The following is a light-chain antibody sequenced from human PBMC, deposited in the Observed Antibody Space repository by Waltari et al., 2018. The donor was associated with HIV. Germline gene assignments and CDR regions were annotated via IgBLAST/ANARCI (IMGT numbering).Light chain of an antibody. V-gene: IGLV1-47*01. CDR1: SSTIGSNT. J-gene: IGLJ2*01. CDR3: AAWDDSLSGPV. Sequence: QSVLTQPPSASGTPGQRVTISCSGSSSTIGSNTVYWYQQLPGTARTVFSYRNNRRPSGVPDRFSGSKSGTSASLAISGLRSEDEADYDCAAWDDSLSGPVFGGGTKLTVL. CDR2: RNN.